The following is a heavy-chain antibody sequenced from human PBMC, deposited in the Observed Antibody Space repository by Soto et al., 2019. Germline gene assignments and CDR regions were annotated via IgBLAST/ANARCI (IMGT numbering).Heavy chain of an antibody. CDR2: IYYSGST. V-gene: IGHV4-39*01. D-gene: IGHD3-3*01. CDR1: GGSISSSSYY. Sequence: SETLSLTCTVSGGSISSSSYYWGWIRQPPXKGLEWIGSIYYSGSTYYNPSLKSRVTISVDTSKNQFSLKLSSVTAADTAVYYCARHERPYQYYDFWSAPGWFDPGAREPWSPSPQ. J-gene: IGHJ5*02. CDR3: ARHERPYQYYDFWSAPGWFDP.